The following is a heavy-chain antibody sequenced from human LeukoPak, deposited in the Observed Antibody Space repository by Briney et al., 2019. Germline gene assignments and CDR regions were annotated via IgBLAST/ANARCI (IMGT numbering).Heavy chain of an antibody. D-gene: IGHD2-21*01. J-gene: IGHJ6*02. CDR3: AKARSVGPLFYYYYSMDV. V-gene: IGHV3-30*18. CDR2: MSDDGSSQ. CDR1: GFTFSSYS. Sequence: PGGSLRLSCAASGFTFSSYSMNWVRQAPRKGLEWVAVMSDDGSSQYYADSVKGRFTISRDNSKNTLYLQMNSLRAEDTAVYYCAKARSVGPLFYYYYSMDVWGQGTTVTVSS.